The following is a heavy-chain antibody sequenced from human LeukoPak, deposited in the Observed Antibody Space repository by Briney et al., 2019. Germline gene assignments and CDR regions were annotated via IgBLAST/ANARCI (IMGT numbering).Heavy chain of an antibody. J-gene: IGHJ4*02. CDR1: GFTFSSYW. CDR2: IKQDGSEK. CDR3: ARGGSYYYDSSGYYWFDY. V-gene: IGHV3-7*01. Sequence: GGSLRLSCAASGFTFSSYWMSWVRQAPGKGLEWVANIKQDGSEKYYVDSVKGRFTISRDNAKNSLYLQMNSLRAEDTAVYYCARGGSYYYDSSGYYWFDYRGQGTLVTVSS. D-gene: IGHD3-22*01.